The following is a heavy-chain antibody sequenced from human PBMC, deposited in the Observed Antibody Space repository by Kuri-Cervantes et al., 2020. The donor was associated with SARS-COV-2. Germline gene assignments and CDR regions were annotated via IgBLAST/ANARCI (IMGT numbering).Heavy chain of an antibody. J-gene: IGHJ4*02. Sequence: GGSLRLSCAASGFTFSNAWMSWVRQAPGKGLEWVGRIKSKTDGGTTDYAAPVKGRFTISRDDSKNTLYLQMNSLKTEDTAVYYCTTDLVPAAIYFDYWGQRPLVTVSS. D-gene: IGHD2-2*01. CDR3: TTDLVPAAIYFDY. V-gene: IGHV3-15*01. CDR1: GFTFSNAW. CDR2: IKSKTDGGTT.